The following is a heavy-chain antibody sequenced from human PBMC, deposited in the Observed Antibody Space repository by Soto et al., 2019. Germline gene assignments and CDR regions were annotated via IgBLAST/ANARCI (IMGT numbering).Heavy chain of an antibody. J-gene: IGHJ6*02. V-gene: IGHV1-18*01. Sequence: QVQLVQSGDEVKKPGASVKVSCKASGYIFVNYGIAWVRQAPGQGLEWMGWISPYTGNTHSATKVQGRLTMTTATSTSTAYMDLGSLRSDDTAVYYCGMVDNYVTPTPQDVWGQGTTVTVSS. CDR3: GMVDNYVTPTPQDV. CDR1: GYIFVNYG. D-gene: IGHD3-16*01. CDR2: ISPYTGNT.